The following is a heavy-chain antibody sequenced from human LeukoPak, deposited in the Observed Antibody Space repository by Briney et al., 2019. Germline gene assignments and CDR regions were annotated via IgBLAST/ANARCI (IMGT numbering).Heavy chain of an antibody. CDR2: INTITGNP. J-gene: IGHJ4*02. Sequence: GASVKVSCKASGYTFTSFVINWVRQAPGQGPEWMGWINTITGNPTYAQGFTGRFVFSLDTSVSTAYLQINSLKADDTAVYYCARDQDFPSGQYRRDFDYWGQGTLVTVSS. D-gene: IGHD3-3*01. CDR3: ARDQDFPSGQYRRDFDY. V-gene: IGHV7-4-1*02. CDR1: GYTFTSFV.